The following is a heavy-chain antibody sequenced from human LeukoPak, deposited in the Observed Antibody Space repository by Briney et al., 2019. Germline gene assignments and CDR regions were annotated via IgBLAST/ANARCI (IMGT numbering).Heavy chain of an antibody. Sequence: GGSLRLSCAASGFTVSSNYMSWVRQAPGKGLEWVSVIYSGGSTYYADSAKGRFTISRDNSKNTLYLQMNSLRAEDTAVYYCARDRDGVLDYWGQGTLVTVSS. J-gene: IGHJ4*02. CDR3: ARDRDGVLDY. CDR1: GFTVSSNY. V-gene: IGHV3-53*01. CDR2: IYSGGST. D-gene: IGHD4-17*01.